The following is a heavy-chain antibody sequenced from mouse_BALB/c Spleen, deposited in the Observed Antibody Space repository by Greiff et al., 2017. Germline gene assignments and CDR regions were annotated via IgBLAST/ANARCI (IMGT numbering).Heavy chain of an antibody. D-gene: IGHD4-1*01. V-gene: IGHV1S22*01. J-gene: IGHJ4*01. CDR1: GYTFTSYW. CDR3: TRPGTPMDY. CDR2: IYPGSGST. Sequence: LQQPGSELVRPGASVKLSCKASGYTFTSYWMHWVKQRPGQGLEWIGNIYPGSGSTNYDEKFKSKATLTVDTSSSTAYMQLSSLTSEDSAVYYCTRPGTPMDYWGQGTSVTVSS.